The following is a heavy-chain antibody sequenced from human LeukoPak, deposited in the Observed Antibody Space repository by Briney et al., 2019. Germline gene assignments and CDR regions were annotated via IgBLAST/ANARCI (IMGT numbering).Heavy chain of an antibody. CDR3: ARMYYYDSSGSRPADY. V-gene: IGHV3-66*01. Sequence: GGSLRLSCAASGFTVSSNYMSWVRQAPGKGLEWVSVIYSGGSTYYADSVKGRFTISRDNSKNTLYLQMNSLRAEDTAVHYCARMYYYDSSGSRPADYWGQGTLVTVSS. CDR2: IYSGGST. D-gene: IGHD3-22*01. CDR1: GFTVSSNY. J-gene: IGHJ4*02.